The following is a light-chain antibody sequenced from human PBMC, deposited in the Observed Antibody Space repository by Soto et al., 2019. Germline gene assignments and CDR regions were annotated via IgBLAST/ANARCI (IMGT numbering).Light chain of an antibody. CDR1: SSNVDGYTY. J-gene: IGLJ3*02. V-gene: IGLV2-11*01. CDR3: CSYAGSYSWV. Sequence: QSALTQPRSVSGSPGQSVTISCTGTSSNVDGYTYVSWYQQHPGIAPQLIIYDVTKRPSGVPDRFSGSKSGNTASLTISGLQAEDEADYYCCSYAGSYSWVFGGGTKLTVL. CDR2: DVT.